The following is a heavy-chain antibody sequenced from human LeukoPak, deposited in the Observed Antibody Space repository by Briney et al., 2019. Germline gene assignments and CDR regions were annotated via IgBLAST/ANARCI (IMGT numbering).Heavy chain of an antibody. V-gene: IGHV1-18*01. D-gene: IGHD3-9*01. J-gene: IGHJ6*03. Sequence: ASVKVSCKASGYTFTSYGISWVRQAPGQGLEWMGWISAYNGNTNYAQKLQGRVTMTTDTSTSTAYMELRSLRSDDTAVYYCARFAYLDWLPNPGYYYYYMDVWGKGTTVTISS. CDR3: ARFAYLDWLPNPGYYYYYMDV. CDR1: GYTFTSYG. CDR2: ISAYNGNT.